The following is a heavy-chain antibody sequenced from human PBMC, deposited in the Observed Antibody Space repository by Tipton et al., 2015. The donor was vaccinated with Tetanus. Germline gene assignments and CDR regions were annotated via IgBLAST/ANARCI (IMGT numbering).Heavy chain of an antibody. Sequence: SLRLSCAATGFDFSAYWMNWVRQAPGKGLEWVANINGDGGTKKYVESVRGRFTISRDNAENSLSLEMDSLRAEDTAVYYCVRDKRLIWELVGIAAFDLWGQGTMVTFSS. CDR2: INGDGGTK. J-gene: IGHJ3*01. V-gene: IGHV3-7*01. CDR3: VRDKRLIWELVGIAAFDL. D-gene: IGHD1-26*01. CDR1: GFDFSAYW.